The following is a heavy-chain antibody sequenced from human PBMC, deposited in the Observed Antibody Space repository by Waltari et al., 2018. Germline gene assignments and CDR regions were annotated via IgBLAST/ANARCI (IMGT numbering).Heavy chain of an antibody. CDR3: ARDVGGYTIFGVVSSRDAFDI. J-gene: IGHJ3*02. Sequence: QVQLQQWGAGLLKPSETLSLTCAVYGGSFSGYYWSWIRQPPGKGLEWLGEINHSGSTNTNPVLKSRVTIAVDTSKNQVSRKLISVTAADTAVYYCARDVGGYTIFGVVSSRDAFDIWGQGTMVTVPS. CDR1: GGSFSGYY. V-gene: IGHV4-34*01. D-gene: IGHD3-3*01. CDR2: INHSGST.